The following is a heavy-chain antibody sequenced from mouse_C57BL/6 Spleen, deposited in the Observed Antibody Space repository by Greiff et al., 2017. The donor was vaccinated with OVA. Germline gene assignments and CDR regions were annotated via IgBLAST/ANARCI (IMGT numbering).Heavy chain of an antibody. Sequence: QVQLQQPGAELVMPGASVKLSCKASGYTFTSYWMHWVKQRPGQGLEWIGEIDPSDSYTNYNQKFKGKSTLTVDKSSSTAYMQLSSLTSEDSAVYYCARVDSNYGMDYWGQGTSVTVSS. CDR3: ARVDSNYGMDY. CDR1: GYTFTSYW. CDR2: IDPSDSYT. J-gene: IGHJ4*01. V-gene: IGHV1-69*01. D-gene: IGHD2-5*01.